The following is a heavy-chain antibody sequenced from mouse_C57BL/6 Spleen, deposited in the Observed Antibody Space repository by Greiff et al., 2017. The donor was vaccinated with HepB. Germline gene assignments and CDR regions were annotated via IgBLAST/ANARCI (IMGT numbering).Heavy chain of an antibody. Sequence: VQLQQSGAELVRPGASVKLSCTASGFNIKDDYMHWVKQRPEQGLEWIGWIDPENGDTEYASKFQGKATITADTSSNTAYLQLSSLTSEDTAVYYCTTERKGYFDVWGTGTTVTVSS. CDR2: IDPENGDT. CDR1: GFNIKDDY. J-gene: IGHJ1*03. CDR3: TTERKGYFDV. V-gene: IGHV14-4*01.